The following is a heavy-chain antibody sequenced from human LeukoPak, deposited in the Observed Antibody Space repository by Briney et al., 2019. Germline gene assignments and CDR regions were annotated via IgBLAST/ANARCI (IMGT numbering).Heavy chain of an antibody. J-gene: IGHJ4*02. CDR1: GFTFSSYG. V-gene: IGHV3-33*01. D-gene: IGHD3-10*01. CDR2: IWYDGSNK. Sequence: GGSLRLSCAASGFTFSSYGMHWVRQAPGKGLEWAAVIWYDGSNKYYADSVKGRFTISRDNSKTTLYLQMNSLRAEDTAVYYCARDRGGFGDYWGQGTLVTVSS. CDR3: ARDRGGFGDY.